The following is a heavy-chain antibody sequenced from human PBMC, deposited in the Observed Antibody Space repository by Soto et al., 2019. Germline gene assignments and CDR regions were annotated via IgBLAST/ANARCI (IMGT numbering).Heavy chain of an antibody. D-gene: IGHD2-2*01. CDR3: VKVLARGVGVPRFYFDS. J-gene: IGHJ4*02. V-gene: IGHV3-74*01. CDR2: INADGTST. CDR1: GFTFSNSW. Sequence: GGSLRLSCAASGFTFSNSWMHWVRQVSGKGLEWVSRINADGTSTSYADSVKGRFTISRDNARNTLYLHVNSLRAEDTAVYYCVKVLARGVGVPRFYFDSWGQGALVTSPQ.